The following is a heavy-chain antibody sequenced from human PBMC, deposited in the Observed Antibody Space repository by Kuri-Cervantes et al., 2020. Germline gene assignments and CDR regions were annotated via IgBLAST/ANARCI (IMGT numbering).Heavy chain of an antibody. D-gene: IGHD4-23*01. CDR1: GFKFSGYG. J-gene: IGHJ4*02. CDR2: IWYDGSNK. Sequence: GGSLRLSCAASGFKFSGYGMHWVRQAPGKGLEWVAVIWYDGSNKWYADSVKGRFTISRDNSKNTLYLQMNSLRAEDTAVYYCAKETLYGGNPWYYFDYWGQGTLVTVSS. V-gene: IGHV3-33*06. CDR3: AKETLYGGNPWYYFDY.